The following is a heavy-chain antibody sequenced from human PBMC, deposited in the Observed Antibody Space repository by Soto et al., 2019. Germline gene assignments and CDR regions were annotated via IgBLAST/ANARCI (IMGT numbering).Heavy chain of an antibody. J-gene: IGHJ6*02. Sequence: GESLKISCKGSGYSFTNYWIGWVRQMPGKGLEWMGIIYPGDSDTRYSPSFQGQVTISADKSIRTAYLQWSSLKASDTAMYYCAVAQGGSTYDYGMDVWGQGTTVTAP. CDR1: GYSFTNYW. D-gene: IGHD1-26*01. V-gene: IGHV5-51*01. CDR2: IYPGDSDT. CDR3: AVAQGGSTYDYGMDV.